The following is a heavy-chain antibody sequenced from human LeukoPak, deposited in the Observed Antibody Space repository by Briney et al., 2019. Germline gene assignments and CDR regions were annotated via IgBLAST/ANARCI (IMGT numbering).Heavy chain of an antibody. CDR1: GGTFSSYA. CDR3: AKRPGRYFALDI. D-gene: IGHD1-26*01. CDR2: ISGSGGST. Sequence: ASVKVSCKASGGTFSSYAISWVRQAPGKGLEWVSHISGSGGSTYYADSVKGRFTFSRDNSKNTLYLQMNSLRAEDTAVYYCAKRPGRYFALDIWGQGTMVTVSS. V-gene: IGHV3-23*01. J-gene: IGHJ3*02.